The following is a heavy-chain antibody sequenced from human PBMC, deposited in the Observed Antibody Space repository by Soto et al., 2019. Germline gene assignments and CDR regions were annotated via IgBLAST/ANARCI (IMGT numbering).Heavy chain of an antibody. J-gene: IGHJ4*02. Sequence: TSETLSLTCDVSRYSINNNNWWSWVRQPPGGGLEWIGELHHGGSTNYNPSLESRATFSVDISKNQFFLKLSSVTAADTAVYYCTKNSAYALDYWGQGTLVTVS. D-gene: IGHD5-12*01. CDR3: TKNSAYALDY. CDR1: RYSINNNNW. CDR2: LHHGGST. V-gene: IGHV4-4*02.